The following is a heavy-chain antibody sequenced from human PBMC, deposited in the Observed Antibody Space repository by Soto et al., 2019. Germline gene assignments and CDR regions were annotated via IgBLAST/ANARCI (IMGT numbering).Heavy chain of an antibody. CDR2: ISWVGGYT. CDR3: AKGIEMTYYYYAMDV. V-gene: IGHV3-43*01. CDR1: GFTFDDYT. Sequence: GGSLRLSCAASGFTFDDYTMHWVRQPPGKGLEWVSLISWVGGYTYYADSVKGRFTISRDNSKNSLYLEMNSLRTEDTALYYCAKGIEMTYYYYAMDVWGQGTTVTVSS. J-gene: IGHJ6*02.